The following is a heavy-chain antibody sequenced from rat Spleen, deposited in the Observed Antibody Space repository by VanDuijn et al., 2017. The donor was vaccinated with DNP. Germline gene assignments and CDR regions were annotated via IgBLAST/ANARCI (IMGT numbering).Heavy chain of an antibody. Sequence: QVQLKESGPGLVQPSQTLSLTCTVSGFSLTNYHVHWVRQPPGKGLEWMGRIQSGGSTDYNSALKSRLSISKYTYKSQVFLQMNSLQPEDTATYYCASTLVNYGTYGYYAMDAWGQGTSVTVSS. CDR3: ASTLVNYGTYGYYAMDA. J-gene: IGHJ4*01. D-gene: IGHD1-3*01. CDR1: GFSLTNYH. CDR2: IQSGGST. V-gene: IGHV2-27*01.